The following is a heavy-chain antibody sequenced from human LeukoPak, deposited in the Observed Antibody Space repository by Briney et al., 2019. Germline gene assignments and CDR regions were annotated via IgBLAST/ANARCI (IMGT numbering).Heavy chain of an antibody. CDR2: INHSGST. CDR1: GGSFSGYY. Sequence: PSETLSPTCAVYGGSFSGYYWSWIRQPPGKGVEWIGEINHSGSTNYNPSLKSRVTISVDTSKNQFSLKLSSVTAADTAVYYCARGCRGGYFDYWGLGTLVTVSS. D-gene: IGHD3-10*01. V-gene: IGHV4-34*01. CDR3: ARGCRGGYFDY. J-gene: IGHJ4*02.